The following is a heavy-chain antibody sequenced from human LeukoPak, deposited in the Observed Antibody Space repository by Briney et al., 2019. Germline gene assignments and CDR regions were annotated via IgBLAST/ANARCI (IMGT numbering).Heavy chain of an antibody. CDR2: IYYSGST. D-gene: IGHD5-24*01. CDR1: GGSISSSSYY. Sequence: PSETLSLTCTVSGGSISSSSYYWGWIRQPPGKGLEWIGSIYYSGSTYYNPSLKSRVTISVDTSKNQFSLKLSSVTAADTAVYYCARQVSSEMAFGYWGQGTLVTVSS. J-gene: IGHJ4*02. V-gene: IGHV4-39*01. CDR3: ARQVSSEMAFGY.